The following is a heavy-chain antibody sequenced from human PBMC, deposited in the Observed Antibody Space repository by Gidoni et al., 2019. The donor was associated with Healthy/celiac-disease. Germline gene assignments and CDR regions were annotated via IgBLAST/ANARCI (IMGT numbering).Heavy chain of an antibody. V-gene: IGHV3-48*02. CDR3: AHPTIAVAGRGMDY. CDR2: ISSSSSTI. J-gene: IGHJ4*02. CDR1: GFTFSSYS. D-gene: IGHD6-19*01. Sequence: EVQLVESGGGWVQPGGSLRLSCAASGFTFSSYSMNWIRQAPGKGLEWVSYISSSSSTIYYADSVKGRFTISRDNAKNSLYLQMNSLRDEDTAVYYCAHPTIAVAGRGMDYWGQGTLVTVAS.